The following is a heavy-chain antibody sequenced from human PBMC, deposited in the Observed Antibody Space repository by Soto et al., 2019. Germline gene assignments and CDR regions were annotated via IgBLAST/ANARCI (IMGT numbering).Heavy chain of an antibody. CDR1: GYTFTGYY. CDR2: INPNSGGT. Sequence: ASVKVSCKASGYTFTGYYMHWVRQAPGQGLEWMGWINPNSGGTNYAQKFQGWVTMTRDTSISTAYMELSRLRSDDTAVYYCARDKILKGVPAADHYYYGMDVWGQGTTVTVSS. V-gene: IGHV1-2*04. J-gene: IGHJ6*02. D-gene: IGHD2-2*01. CDR3: ARDKILKGVPAADHYYYGMDV.